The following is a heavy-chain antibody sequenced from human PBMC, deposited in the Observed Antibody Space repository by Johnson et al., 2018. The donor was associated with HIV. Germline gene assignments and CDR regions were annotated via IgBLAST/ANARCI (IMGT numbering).Heavy chain of an antibody. V-gene: IGHV3-20*04. CDR3: AKSGERSSWFGLGAFDI. CDR2: INWNGNTR. J-gene: IGHJ3*02. CDR1: GFTFNDYG. Sequence: VQLVESGGGLVQPGGSLRLSCAASGFTFNDYGMTWVRQAPGKGLEWVSGINWNGNTRDYVDSVKGRFTISRDNSKNTLYLQMNSLRAEDTAVYYCAKSGERSSWFGLGAFDIWGQGTMVTVSS. D-gene: IGHD6-13*01.